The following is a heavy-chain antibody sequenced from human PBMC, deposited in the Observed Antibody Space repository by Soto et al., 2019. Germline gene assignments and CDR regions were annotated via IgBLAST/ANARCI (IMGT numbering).Heavy chain of an antibody. CDR1: GYTFTSYG. Sequence: ASVKVSCKASGYTFTSYGISWVRQAPGQGLEWMGWISAYNGNTNYAQKLQGRVTMTTDTSTSTAYMELRSLRSDDTAVYYCAFLVEYSSSVWSDPWGQGTLVTVSS. J-gene: IGHJ5*02. D-gene: IGHD6-6*01. V-gene: IGHV1-18*01. CDR2: ISAYNGNT. CDR3: AFLVEYSSSVWSDP.